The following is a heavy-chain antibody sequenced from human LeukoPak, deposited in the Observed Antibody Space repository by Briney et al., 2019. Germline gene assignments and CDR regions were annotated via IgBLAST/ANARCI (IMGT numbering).Heavy chain of an antibody. V-gene: IGHV3-23*01. CDR1: GFTFGSYA. Sequence: QPGGSLRLSCAASGFTFGSYAMSWVRQAPGKGLEWVSAIRGSGDTTHYAGSVKGRFTISRDNSKNTLYLQMTSLRAEDTAIYYCARAPTMTMWVVDSWGQGTLVTVSS. J-gene: IGHJ4*02. CDR3: ARAPTMTMWVVDS. D-gene: IGHD4-17*01. CDR2: IRGSGDTT.